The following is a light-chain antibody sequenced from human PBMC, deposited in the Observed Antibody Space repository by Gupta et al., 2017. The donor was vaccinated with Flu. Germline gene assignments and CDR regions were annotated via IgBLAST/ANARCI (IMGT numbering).Light chain of an antibody. CDR2: EVS. CDR3: SSYTSSSTLEV. CDR1: SSDVGGYNY. Sequence: QSALTQPASVSGSPGQSITISCTGTSSDVGGYNYVSWYQQHPGKAPKLMIYEVSNRPSGGSNRFSGSKSGNTASLTSSGLQAEDEADYYCSSYTSSSTLEVFGTGTKVTVL. J-gene: IGLJ1*01. V-gene: IGLV2-14*01.